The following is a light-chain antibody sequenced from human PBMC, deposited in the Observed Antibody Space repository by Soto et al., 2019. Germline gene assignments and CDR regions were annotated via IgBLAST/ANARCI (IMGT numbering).Light chain of an antibody. J-gene: IGKJ3*01. CDR3: QQRTNWPPKLT. Sequence: EIVLTQSPATLSLSPGERATLSCRASQSVSSYLAWYQQKPGQAPRLLIYDSSNRATGIPVRFSGSGSGTDFPLTSSSLEPEDFAVYYCQQRTNWPPKLTFGPGTKVDIK. CDR2: DSS. CDR1: QSVSSY. V-gene: IGKV3-11*01.